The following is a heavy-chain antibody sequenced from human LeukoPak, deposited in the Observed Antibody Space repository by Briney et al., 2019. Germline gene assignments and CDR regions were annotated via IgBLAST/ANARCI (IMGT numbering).Heavy chain of an antibody. Sequence: SETLSLTCAVSGGSISSSNWWSWVRQPPGKGLEWIGEIYHSGSTNYNPSLKSRVTISVDKSKNQFSLKLSSVTAADTAVYYCARILGGPIFRGEGYFDYWGQGTLVTVSS. CDR3: ARILGGPIFRGEGYFDY. V-gene: IGHV4-4*02. D-gene: IGHD3-10*01. CDR2: IYHSGST. CDR1: GGSISSSNW. J-gene: IGHJ4*02.